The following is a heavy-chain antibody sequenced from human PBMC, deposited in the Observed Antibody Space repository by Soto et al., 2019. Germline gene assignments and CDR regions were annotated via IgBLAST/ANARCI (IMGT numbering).Heavy chain of an antibody. Sequence: QVQLVQSGAEVKKPGASVKVSCKASGYTFTSYGISWMRQAPGQGLEWMGWISAYNGNTNYAQKLQGRVTMTTDTSTSTAYMELRSLRSDDTAVYYCARDRGYCSGGSCWTHFDYWGQGTLVTVSS. D-gene: IGHD2-15*01. CDR3: ARDRGYCSGGSCWTHFDY. J-gene: IGHJ4*02. CDR2: ISAYNGNT. V-gene: IGHV1-18*01. CDR1: GYTFTSYG.